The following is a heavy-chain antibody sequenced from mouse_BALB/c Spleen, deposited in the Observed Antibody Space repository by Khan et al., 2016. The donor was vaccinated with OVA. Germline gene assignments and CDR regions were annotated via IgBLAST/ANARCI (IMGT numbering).Heavy chain of an antibody. CDR2: INPSSGGT. J-gene: IGHJ3*01. D-gene: IGHD2-2*01. CDR3: SGSGYGSFAY. V-gene: IGHV1S81*02. Sequence: QVQLQQSGAELVKPGASVRLSCKASGYTFTSYYLYWVKQRPGQGLEWIGDINPSSGGTNFNEKFKSKATLTVDKSSSTAYIQLNSLTSEDSAVYYGSGSGYGSFAYWGQGTLVTVSA. CDR1: GYTFTSYY.